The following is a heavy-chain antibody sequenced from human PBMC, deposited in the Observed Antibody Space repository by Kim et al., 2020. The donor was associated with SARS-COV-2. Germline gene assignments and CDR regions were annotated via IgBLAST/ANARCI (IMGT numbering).Heavy chain of an antibody. D-gene: IGHD1-26*01. CDR2: ISASGGTT. J-gene: IGHJ4*02. CDR3: SKGDSAEGELSGTY. CDR1: GFTFSSYA. Sequence: GGSLRLSCAASGFTFSSYAMNWVRQPPGKGLEWVSAISASGGTTYYADSVKGRFTISRDNSQNTLYLQMNSLRAEDTAVYYCSKGDSAEGELSGTYWGQGTLVTVSS. V-gene: IGHV3-23*01.